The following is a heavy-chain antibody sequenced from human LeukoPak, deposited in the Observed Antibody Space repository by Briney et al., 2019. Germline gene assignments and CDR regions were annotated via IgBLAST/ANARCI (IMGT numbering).Heavy chain of an antibody. CDR2: MNPSSANT. CDR3: ARGTYYYDNSGYYPNKWFDP. CDR1: GYSFTSYD. Sequence: ATLKVSCKASGYSFTSYDINWVRQATGQGLEWMGWMNPSSANTGYAQKFQGRVTMTRNTSISTAYMELSSLRSEDTAVYYCARGTYYYDNSGYYPNKWFDPWGQGTLVTVSS. V-gene: IGHV1-8*01. D-gene: IGHD3-22*01. J-gene: IGHJ5*02.